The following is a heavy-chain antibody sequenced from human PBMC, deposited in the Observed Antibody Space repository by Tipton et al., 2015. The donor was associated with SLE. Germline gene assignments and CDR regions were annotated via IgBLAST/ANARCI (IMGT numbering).Heavy chain of an antibody. Sequence: TLSLTCTVSGDSISGHYRSWIRQPPGKGLEWIGYIYYSGSTNYNPSLKSRVTISVDTSKNQFSLKLSSVTAADTAVYYCARSFKGLQSPYYYYYYMDVWGKGTTVTVSS. CDR3: ARSFKGLQSPYYYYYYMDV. D-gene: IGHD4-11*01. CDR1: GDSISGHY. CDR2: IYYSGST. V-gene: IGHV4-59*11. J-gene: IGHJ6*03.